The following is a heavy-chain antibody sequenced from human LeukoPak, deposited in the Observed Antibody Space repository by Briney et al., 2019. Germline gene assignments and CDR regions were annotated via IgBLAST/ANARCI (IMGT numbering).Heavy chain of an antibody. CDR2: INPSGGST. D-gene: IGHD2-21*02. V-gene: IGHV1-46*01. J-gene: IGHJ4*02. Sequence: ASVKVSCKASGYTFTSHYMHWVRQAPGQGLEWMGIINPSGGSTSYAQKFQGRVTMTRDMSTSTVYMELSSLRSEDTAVYYCARGIGDRFRLQHVIDYWGQGTLVTVSS. CDR3: ARGIGDRFRLQHVIDY. CDR1: GYTFTSHY.